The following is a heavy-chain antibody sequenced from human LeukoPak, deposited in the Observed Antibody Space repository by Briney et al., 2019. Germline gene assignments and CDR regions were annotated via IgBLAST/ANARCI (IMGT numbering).Heavy chain of an antibody. Sequence: PSETLSLTCTVSGGSISSYYWSWIRQPAGKGLEWIGRIYTSGSTDYNPSLKSRVTMSVDTSKNQFSLKLSSVTAADTAVYYCARYRTDYDSSGYYSNWFDPWGQGTLVTVSS. J-gene: IGHJ5*02. CDR2: IYTSGST. D-gene: IGHD3-22*01. V-gene: IGHV4-4*07. CDR3: ARYRTDYDSSGYYSNWFDP. CDR1: GGSISSYY.